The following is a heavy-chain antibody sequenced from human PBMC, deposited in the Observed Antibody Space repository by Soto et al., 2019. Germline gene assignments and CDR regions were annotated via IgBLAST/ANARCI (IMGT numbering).Heavy chain of an antibody. CDR1: GYTFINQG. CDR2: ISAYNGNT. Sequence: ASVKVSCKASGYTFINQGISWVRQAPGQGLEWMGWISAYNGNTNYAQRLQGRVTMTTDTFTSTVYLELRSLRFDDTAVYYCARDLTVTTESAGYWGQGTLVTVSS. CDR3: ARDLTVTTESAGY. D-gene: IGHD4-17*01. V-gene: IGHV1-18*01. J-gene: IGHJ4*02.